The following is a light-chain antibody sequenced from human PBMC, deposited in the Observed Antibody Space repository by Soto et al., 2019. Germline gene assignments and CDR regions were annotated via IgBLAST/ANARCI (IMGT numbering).Light chain of an antibody. V-gene: IGKV3-15*01. CDR1: QSVSSN. J-gene: IGKJ1*01. CDR3: QQYNNWWT. CDR2: GAS. Sequence: EIVMTQSPATLSVSPGERATLSCRASQSVSSNLAWYQQKPGQAPRLLIYGASTRATGIPARFSGSGSGTEFTLTISSLQSEDFAVYYCQQYNNWWTFGQGTKVAIQ.